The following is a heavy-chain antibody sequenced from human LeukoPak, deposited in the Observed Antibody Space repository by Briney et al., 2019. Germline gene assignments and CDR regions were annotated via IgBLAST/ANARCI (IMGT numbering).Heavy chain of an antibody. Sequence: GGSLRLSCAASGFTFTNYNMHWVRQTPGKGLQWAAAILYDGSKKYYADSVKGRFSVYRDNSDYTLYLQMNNLKTDDTALYSCANFDGDSQAFHIWGLGTMVTVSS. CDR3: ANFDGDSQAFHI. CDR2: ILYDGSKK. D-gene: IGHD3-9*01. V-gene: IGHV3-30*18. CDR1: GFTFTNYN. J-gene: IGHJ3*02.